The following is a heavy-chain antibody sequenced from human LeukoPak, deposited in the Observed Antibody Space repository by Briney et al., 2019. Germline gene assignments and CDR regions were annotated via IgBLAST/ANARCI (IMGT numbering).Heavy chain of an antibody. V-gene: IGHV4-59*12. J-gene: IGHJ4*02. CDR1: GGSISSYY. D-gene: IGHD3-3*01. CDR3: ACYDFWSGYYNY. Sequence: PSETLSLTCTVSGGSISSYYWSWIRQPPGKGLEWIGYIYYSGSTNYNPSLKSRVTISVDTSKNQFSLKLSSVTAADTAVYYCACYDFWSGYYNYWGQGTLVTVSS. CDR2: IYYSGST.